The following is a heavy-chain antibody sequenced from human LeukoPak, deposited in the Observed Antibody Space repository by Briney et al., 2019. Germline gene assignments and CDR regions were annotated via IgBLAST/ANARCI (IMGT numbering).Heavy chain of an antibody. Sequence: GRSLRLSCAASGFTFSSYGMHWVRQAPGKGLEWVAVISSDGSNKYYADSVKGRFTISRDNSKNTLYLQMNSLRAEDTAVYYCAKDGNTIFGVVILPMDVWGQGTTVTVSS. V-gene: IGHV3-30*18. CDR1: GFTFSSYG. D-gene: IGHD3-3*01. J-gene: IGHJ6*02. CDR2: ISSDGSNK. CDR3: AKDGNTIFGVVILPMDV.